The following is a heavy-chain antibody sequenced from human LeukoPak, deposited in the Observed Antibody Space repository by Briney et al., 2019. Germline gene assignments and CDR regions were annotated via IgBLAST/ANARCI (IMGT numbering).Heavy chain of an antibody. CDR3: ARHPPGYTSGALDY. V-gene: IGHV4-59*08. Sequence: SETLSLTCTVSGGSIRSYYWSWLRQPPGKGLEGIGYIYSDGSTNYNPSLRSRVTMSVDTSNNQFSLKLSSVTAADTALYYCARHPPGYTSGALDYWGQGPLVTVSS. CDR1: GGSIRSYY. J-gene: IGHJ4*02. CDR2: IYSDGST. D-gene: IGHD5-18*01.